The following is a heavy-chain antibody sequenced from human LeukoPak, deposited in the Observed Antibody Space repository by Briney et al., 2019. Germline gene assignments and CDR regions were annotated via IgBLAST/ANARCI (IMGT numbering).Heavy chain of an antibody. CDR1: GGTFSSYA. J-gene: IGHJ6*03. Sequence: ASVKVSCKASGGTFSSYAISWVRQAPGQGLEWMGGIIPIFGTANYAQKFQGRVTITADKSTSTAYMELSSLRSEDTAVYYCARGDRTMIDNLYYYYYYMDVWGKGTTVTVSS. D-gene: IGHD3-22*01. CDR3: ARGDRTMIDNLYYYYYYMDV. CDR2: IIPIFGTA. V-gene: IGHV1-69*06.